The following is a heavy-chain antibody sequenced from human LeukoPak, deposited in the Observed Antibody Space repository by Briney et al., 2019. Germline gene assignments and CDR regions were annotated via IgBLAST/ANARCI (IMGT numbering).Heavy chain of an antibody. CDR1: GLTFNSYA. Sequence: GGSLRLSCAVSGLTFNSYAMSWVRQAPGKGLEWVSGISGSGGSTYYADSVKGRFTISRDNSKNTLSLQMNSLRAEDTAVYYCAKAQLSSSFLFDYWGQGTLVTVSS. CDR3: AKAQLSSSFLFDY. D-gene: IGHD6-6*01. CDR2: ISGSGGST. V-gene: IGHV3-23*01. J-gene: IGHJ4*02.